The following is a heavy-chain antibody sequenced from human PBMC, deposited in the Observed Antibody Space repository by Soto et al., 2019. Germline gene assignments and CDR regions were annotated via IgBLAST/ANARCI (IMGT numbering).Heavy chain of an antibody. Sequence: QVPLVQSEGEVKKPGASVKVSCKASGYTFGNFGINWLRQAPGQGLEWMAWIGAYNANTNSAEKFQDRITLTADTSTGTAYMDMTSLTSDDTAVYYWARNEDYYGTNVVRWLLFDFWGQGTRVTVSS. CDR1: GYTFGNFG. J-gene: IGHJ4*02. V-gene: IGHV1-18*01. CDR2: IGAYNANT. CDR3: ARNEDYYGTNVVRWLLFDF. D-gene: IGHD3-10*01.